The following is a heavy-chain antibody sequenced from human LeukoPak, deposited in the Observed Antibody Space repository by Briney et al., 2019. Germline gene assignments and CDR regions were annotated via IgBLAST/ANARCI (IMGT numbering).Heavy chain of an antibody. D-gene: IGHD3-10*01. CDR3: ARHPFWFGVWYYFDY. J-gene: IGHJ4*02. CDR2: IYYSGST. CDR1: GGSMTSYY. V-gene: IGHV4-59*08. Sequence: SDTLSLTCSVSGGSMTSYYWGWLRQPPGKALEWIGYIYYSGSTNYIPSLLSRVTISVDTSKNQFSLKLSSVTAADTAVYYCARHPFWFGVWYYFDYWGQGTLVTVSS.